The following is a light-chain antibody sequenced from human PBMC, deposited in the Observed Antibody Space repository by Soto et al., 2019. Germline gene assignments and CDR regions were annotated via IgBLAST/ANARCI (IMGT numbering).Light chain of an antibody. CDR3: QQRSNSELT. CDR2: DAS. J-gene: IGKJ4*01. V-gene: IGKV3-11*01. Sequence: EIVLTQSPATLSLSPGERATLSCRASQRVSSYLAGYQQDPGQETRLLIYDASNRATGIPARFSGSGSGTDFTLMISSREPEDFAVYYCQQRSNSELTFGGATKVEIK. CDR1: QRVSSY.